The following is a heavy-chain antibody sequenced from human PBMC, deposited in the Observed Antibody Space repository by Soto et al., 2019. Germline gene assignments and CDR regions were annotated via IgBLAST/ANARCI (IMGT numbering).Heavy chain of an antibody. J-gene: IGHJ4*02. CDR1: GGSISSSSYY. CDR3: ARRKGGSFDY. CDR2: IYYSGST. Sequence: PSETLSLTCTVSGGSISSSSYYWGWIRQPPGKGLEWIGSIYYSGSTYYNPSLKSRVTISVDTSKNQFSLKLSSVTAADTAVYYCARRKGGSFDYWGQGTLVTVS. V-gene: IGHV4-39*01.